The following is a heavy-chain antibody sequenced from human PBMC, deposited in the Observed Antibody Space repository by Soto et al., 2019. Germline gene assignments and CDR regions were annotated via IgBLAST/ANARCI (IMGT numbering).Heavy chain of an antibody. Sequence: TGGSRLSCAASGFPFSSTDMSWVRQAPGKGLEWVSTILDTGTTVFYADSVKGRFTVSRDNSNNTLYVQMNNLRADDTAVYYCVKNSGWFNTWGQGALVTVSS. J-gene: IGHJ5*02. CDR2: ILDTGTTV. CDR3: VKNSGWFNT. D-gene: IGHD3-10*01. V-gene: IGHV3-23*01. CDR1: GFPFSSTD.